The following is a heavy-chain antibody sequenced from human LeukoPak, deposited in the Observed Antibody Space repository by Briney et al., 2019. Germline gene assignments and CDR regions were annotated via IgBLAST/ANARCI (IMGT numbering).Heavy chain of an antibody. CDR3: ARAPEWFRLNYYYMDV. Sequence: GGSLRLSCAASEFTFNSYNMNWVRQAPGKGLEWVSSISSSSSYIYYADSVKGRFTISRDNAKNSLYLQMNSLRAEDTAVYYRARAPEWFRLNYYYMDVWGKGTTVTVSS. V-gene: IGHV3-21*01. CDR1: EFTFNSYN. J-gene: IGHJ6*03. CDR2: ISSSSSYI. D-gene: IGHD3-3*01.